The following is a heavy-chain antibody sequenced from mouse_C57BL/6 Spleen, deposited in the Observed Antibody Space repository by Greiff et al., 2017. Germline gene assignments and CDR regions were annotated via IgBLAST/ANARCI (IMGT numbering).Heavy chain of an antibody. V-gene: IGHV1-15*01. CDR2: IDPETGGT. D-gene: IGHD1-1*01. Sequence: QVQLQQSGAELVRPGASVTLSCKASGYTFTDYEMHWVKQTPVHGLEWIGAIDPETGGTAYNQKFKGKAILTADKSSSTAYMELRSLTSEDSAVYYCTRGPYGSILYYFDYWGQGTTLTVSS. CDR3: TRGPYGSILYYFDY. CDR1: GYTFTDYE. J-gene: IGHJ2*01.